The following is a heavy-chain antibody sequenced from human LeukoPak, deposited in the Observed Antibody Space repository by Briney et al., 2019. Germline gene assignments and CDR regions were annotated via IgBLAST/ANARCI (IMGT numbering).Heavy chain of an antibody. CDR3: ARLPGGEVIYGDNFYCYYMDV. CDR1: GYSFSSYW. Sequence: GESLKISCKGSGYSFSSYWIGWVRQMPGKGLEWMGIIYPGDSDIRYSPSFQGQVTISADKSISTAYLQWSNLKASDTAMYYCARLPGGEVIYGDNFYCYYMDVWGKGTTVTVSS. CDR2: IYPGDSDI. D-gene: IGHD4-17*01. V-gene: IGHV5-51*01. J-gene: IGHJ6*03.